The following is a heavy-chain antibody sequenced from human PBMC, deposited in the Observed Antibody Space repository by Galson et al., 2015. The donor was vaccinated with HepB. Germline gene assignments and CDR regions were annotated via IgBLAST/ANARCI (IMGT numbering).Heavy chain of an antibody. D-gene: IGHD1-26*01. CDR1: GFTFSDYY. Sequence: SLRLSCAASGFTFSDYYMSWIRQAPGKGLEWVSYISSSSSTIYYADSVKGRFTISRDNAKNSLYLQMNSLRAEDTAVYYCARDSLGAASNFDYWGQGTLVTVSS. J-gene: IGHJ4*02. CDR2: ISSSSSTI. CDR3: ARDSLGAASNFDY. V-gene: IGHV3-11*04.